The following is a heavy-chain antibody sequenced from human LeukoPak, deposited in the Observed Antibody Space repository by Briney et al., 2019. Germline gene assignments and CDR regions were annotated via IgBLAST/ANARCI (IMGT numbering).Heavy chain of an antibody. D-gene: IGHD6-19*01. Sequence: SETLSLTCSVSGGSISSGSYYWSWIRQPAGKGLEWIGRIYTSGSTNYNPSLKSRVTMSVDTSKNQFSLKLSSVTAADTAVYYCARASSGWYHHRGNWFDPWGQGTLVTVSS. CDR3: ARASSGWYHHRGNWFDP. J-gene: IGHJ5*02. V-gene: IGHV4-61*02. CDR1: GGSISSGSYY. CDR2: IYTSGST.